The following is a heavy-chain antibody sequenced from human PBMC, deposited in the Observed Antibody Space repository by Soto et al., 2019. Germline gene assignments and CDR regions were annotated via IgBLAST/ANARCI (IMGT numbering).Heavy chain of an antibody. CDR2: IYWDDDK. J-gene: IGHJ4*02. D-gene: IGHD3-9*01. Sequence: KEAGPTLVKPTQTLTLTCTFSGFSLSTSGVGVGWIRQPPGKALEWLALIYWDDDKRYSPSLKSRLTITKDTSKNQVVLTMTNMDPVDTATYDCAHGWGYYDILTGYYFDYWGQGTLVTVSS. CDR1: GFSLSTSGVG. CDR3: AHGWGYYDILTGYYFDY. V-gene: IGHV2-5*02.